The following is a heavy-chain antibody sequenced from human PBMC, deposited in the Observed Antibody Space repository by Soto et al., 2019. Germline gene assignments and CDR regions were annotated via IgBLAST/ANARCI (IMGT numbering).Heavy chain of an antibody. CDR1: GFTFSSYG. CDR2: IWYDGSNK. V-gene: IGHV3-33*06. Sequence: GGSLRLSCAASGFTFSSYGMHWVRQAPGKGLEWVAVIWYDGSNKYYADSVKGRFTISRDNSKNTLYLQMNSLRAEDTSVYYCAKDQYSGSPGKPDYWGQGILVTVSS. J-gene: IGHJ4*02. CDR3: AKDQYSGSPGKPDY. D-gene: IGHD1-26*01.